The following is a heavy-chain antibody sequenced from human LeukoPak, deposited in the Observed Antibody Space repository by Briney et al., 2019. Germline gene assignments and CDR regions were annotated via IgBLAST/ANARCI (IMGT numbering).Heavy chain of an antibody. CDR2: ISGSGGNR. D-gene: IGHD6-13*01. J-gene: IGHJ4*02. CDR1: GFTFSDYA. V-gene: IGHV3-23*01. Sequence: GGSLRLSCAASGFTFSDYAMTWVRQAPGKGLEWVAGISGSGGNRNHADSVKGRFTIPRDNSKNTLYLQMNSLRAEDTAVYYCAKESTRYSSPYWGQGTLVTVAS. CDR3: AKESTRYSSPY.